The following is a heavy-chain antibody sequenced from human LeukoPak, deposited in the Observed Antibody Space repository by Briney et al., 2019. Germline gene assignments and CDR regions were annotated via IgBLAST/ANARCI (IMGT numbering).Heavy chain of an antibody. CDR3: ARGSVAPHFRGWFDP. J-gene: IGHJ5*02. D-gene: IGHD3-3*02. Sequence: PSETLSLTCTVSGGSINSGGYYWSWIRQHPGKGLEWIGYIHHSGTTYYSPSLTSRVTISVDTSKSQFSLQLSFVTAADTAVYYCARGSVAPHFRGWFDPWGQGTLVSVSS. CDR2: IHHSGTT. V-gene: IGHV4-31*03. CDR1: GGSINSGGYY.